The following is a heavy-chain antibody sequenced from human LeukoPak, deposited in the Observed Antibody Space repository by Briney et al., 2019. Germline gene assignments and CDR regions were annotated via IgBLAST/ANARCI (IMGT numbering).Heavy chain of an antibody. CDR2: LHPSGAT. CDR1: GSSISGYY. CDR3: ASLSGFTFDY. J-gene: IGHJ4*02. Sequence: PSETLSLTCTVSGSSISGYYWNWIRQPAGKGLEWIGRLHPSGATNYNPSLKSRITMSLDTSKNQFSLKLSSVTTADTAVYYCASLSGFTFDYWGQGTLVTVSP. V-gene: IGHV4-4*07. D-gene: IGHD3-22*01.